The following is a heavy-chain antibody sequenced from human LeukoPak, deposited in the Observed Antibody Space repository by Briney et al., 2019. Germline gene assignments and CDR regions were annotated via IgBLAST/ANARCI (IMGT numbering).Heavy chain of an antibody. CDR1: GGSISSYY. CDR2: IYTSGST. CDR3: ARDSLYSGYDSLDH. J-gene: IGHJ4*02. V-gene: IGHV4-4*07. D-gene: IGHD5-12*01. Sequence: NPSETLSLTCTVSGGSISSYYWSWIRQPAGKGLEWIGRIYTSGSTNYNPSLKSRVTMSVDTSKNQFSLKLSSVTAADTAVYYCARDSLYSGYDSLDHWGQGTLVTVSS.